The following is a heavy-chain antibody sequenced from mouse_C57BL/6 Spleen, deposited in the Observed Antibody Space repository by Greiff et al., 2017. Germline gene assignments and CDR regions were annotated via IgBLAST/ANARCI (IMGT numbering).Heavy chain of an antibody. CDR2: FYPGSGSI. CDR3: ARHDSDGYYRDYYAMDY. J-gene: IGHJ4*01. Sequence: QVQLKQSGAELVKPGASVKLSCKASGYTFTEYTIHWVKQRSGQGLEWIGWFYPGSGSIKYNEKFKDKATLTADKSSSTVYMELSRLTSEDSAVYFCARHDSDGYYRDYYAMDYWGQGTSVTVSS. D-gene: IGHD2-3*01. V-gene: IGHV1-62-2*01. CDR1: GYTFTEYT.